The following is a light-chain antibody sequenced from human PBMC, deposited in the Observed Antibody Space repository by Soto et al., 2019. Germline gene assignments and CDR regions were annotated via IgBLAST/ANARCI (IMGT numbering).Light chain of an antibody. Sequence: EIEMTQSPATLSVSPGERATLSCRASLSVSSNLAWYQQRVGQAPKLLIYDASTRATGIPARFSGSGSGTEFTLTISSLQSEDFAVYYCQQYNDWPETFGQGTKVDIK. CDR2: DAS. CDR3: QQYNDWPET. J-gene: IGKJ1*01. V-gene: IGKV3-15*01. CDR1: LSVSSN.